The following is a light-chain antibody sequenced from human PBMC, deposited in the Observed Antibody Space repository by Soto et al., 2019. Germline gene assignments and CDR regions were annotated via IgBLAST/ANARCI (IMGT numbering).Light chain of an antibody. CDR3: MQPLQTPWT. CDR2: LGS. J-gene: IGKJ1*01. V-gene: IGKV2-28*01. Sequence: DIVMTQSPLSLPVTPGEPASISCRSSQSLLHSNGYNYLDWYLQRPGQSPQVLIYLGSNRASGVPDRFGGSGSGTDFTLKISRVEAEDVGVYYCMQPLQTPWTFGQGTKVEIK. CDR1: QSLLHSNGYNY.